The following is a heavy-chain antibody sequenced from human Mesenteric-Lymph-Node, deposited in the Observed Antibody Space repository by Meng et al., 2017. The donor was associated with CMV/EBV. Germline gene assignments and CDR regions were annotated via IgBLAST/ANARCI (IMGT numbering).Heavy chain of an antibody. V-gene: IGHV1-2*02. CDR2: INPNSGGT. Sequence: ASVKVSCKASGYTFTHYYIHWVRQAPGQGLEWMGWINPNSGGTNYAQKFQGRVTMTRDTPITTAYMELSSLRSDDTAVYYCARDGSPDGMDVWGPGTTVTVSS. D-gene: IGHD5-12*01. CDR3: ARDGSPDGMDV. J-gene: IGHJ6*02. CDR1: GYTFTHYY.